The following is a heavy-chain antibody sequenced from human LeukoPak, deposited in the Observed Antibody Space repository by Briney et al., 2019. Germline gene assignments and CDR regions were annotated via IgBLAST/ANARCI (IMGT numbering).Heavy chain of an antibody. J-gene: IGHJ4*02. CDR2: IIPIFGAA. Sequence: SVTVSCKASGGTFSSYAISWVRQAPGQGLEWMGGIIPIFGAANYAQKFQGRVTITADESTSTAYMELSSLRSEDTAVYYCARDQEDGYNSVYFDYWGQGTLVTVSS. D-gene: IGHD5-24*01. CDR1: GGTFSSYA. V-gene: IGHV1-69*13. CDR3: ARDQEDGYNSVYFDY.